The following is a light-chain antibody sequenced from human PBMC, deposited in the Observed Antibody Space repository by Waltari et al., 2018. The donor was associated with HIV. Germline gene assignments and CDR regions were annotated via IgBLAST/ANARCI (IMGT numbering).Light chain of an antibody. CDR2: WAS. Sequence: EIVLTQSPGTLSLSPGERATLSCRASQSISSSDLAWYQQKPGQTPKVVIYWASTRESGVPDRFSGSGSGTDFTLTISSLQTEDVAIYYCQQYHSLPITFGQGTRLEIK. CDR3: QQYHSLPIT. J-gene: IGKJ5*01. V-gene: IGKV3-20*01. CDR1: QSISSSD.